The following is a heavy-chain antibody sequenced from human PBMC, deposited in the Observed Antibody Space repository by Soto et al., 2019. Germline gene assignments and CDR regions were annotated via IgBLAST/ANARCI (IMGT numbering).Heavy chain of an antibody. CDR1: GRSMSSNY. CDR3: ASYWGALYFEA. V-gene: IGHV4-59*01. D-gene: IGHD7-27*01. J-gene: IGHJ4*02. CDR2: VFYGGT. Sequence: PSDTLSLTCSVSGRSMSSNYWSWIRQSPDKGLEWLGYVFYGGTDYNPSLGGRVSMSVQTSKSQFSLKLTSVTVADTAVYYCASYWGALYFEAWGPGILVTVSS.